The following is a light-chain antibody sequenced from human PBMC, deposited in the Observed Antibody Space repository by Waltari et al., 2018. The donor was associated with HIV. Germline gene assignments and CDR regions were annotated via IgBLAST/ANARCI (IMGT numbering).Light chain of an antibody. J-gene: IGLJ2*01. CDR2: DIN. CDR1: NSNIGAGYG. CDR3: QSYDSSLNVI. V-gene: IGLV1-40*01. Sequence: QSVLTQPPSVSGAPGQRVTISCTGSNSNIGAGYGVHWYQHLPGAAPKRRIYDINNRPSGVPDRFSGSKSGTSASLAITGLQVEDEGDYFCQSYDSSLNVIFGGGTKLTVL.